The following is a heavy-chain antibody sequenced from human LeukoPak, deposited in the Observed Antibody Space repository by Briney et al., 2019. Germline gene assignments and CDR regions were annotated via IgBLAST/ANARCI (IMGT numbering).Heavy chain of an antibody. Sequence: ASVKVSCKASGYTFTGYYMHWVRQAPGQGLEWMGWINPNSGGTNYAQKFQGRVTMTRDTSISTAYMELSRLRSDDTAVYYCARDREYSSSWYHKIYYYYYYGMDVWGQGTTVTVSS. V-gene: IGHV1-2*02. D-gene: IGHD6-13*01. CDR1: GYTFTGYY. CDR3: ARDREYSSSWYHKIYYYYYYGMDV. CDR2: INPNSGGT. J-gene: IGHJ6*02.